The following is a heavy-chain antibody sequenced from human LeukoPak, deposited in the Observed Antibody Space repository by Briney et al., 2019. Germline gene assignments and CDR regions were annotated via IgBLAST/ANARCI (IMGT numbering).Heavy chain of an antibody. V-gene: IGHV3-43*01. CDR3: AKGKDGYNPVDY. J-gene: IGHJ4*02. CDR2: ISRDGGST. D-gene: IGHD5-12*01. Sequence: GGSLRLSCAASGFTFDDYTMHWVRHAPGKGLEWVSLISRDGGSTYYADSVKGRFTISRDNSKNSLYLQMNSLRTEDTALYYCAKGKDGYNPVDYWGQGTLVTVSS. CDR1: GFTFDDYT.